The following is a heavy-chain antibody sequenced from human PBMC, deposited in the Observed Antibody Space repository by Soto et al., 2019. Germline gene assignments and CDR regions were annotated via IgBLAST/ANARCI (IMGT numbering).Heavy chain of an antibody. CDR3: AILLTGAVPPVDY. CDR2: INPYNGNT. CDR1: GYTFTTYG. Sequence: QVQLVQSGGEVKKPGASVKVSCKASGYTFTTYGISWVRQAPGQGLEWMGWINPYNGNTNQAQKVQGRVTLTTDTPTSTAFMELRSLRSDDTAIYFCAILLTGAVPPVDYWGQGTLVTVSS. D-gene: IGHD2-2*01. V-gene: IGHV1-18*01. J-gene: IGHJ4*02.